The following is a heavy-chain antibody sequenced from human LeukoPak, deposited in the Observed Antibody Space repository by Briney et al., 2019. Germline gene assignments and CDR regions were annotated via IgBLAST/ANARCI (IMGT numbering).Heavy chain of an antibody. CDR2: ISGSGGST. V-gene: IGHV3-23*01. J-gene: IGHJ6*02. CDR1: GFTFSSYA. D-gene: IGHD5-24*01. Sequence: GGSLRLSCAASGFTFSSYAMSWVRQAPGKGLEWVSAISGSGGSTYYADSVKGRFTISRDNSKNTLYLQMNSLRAEDTAVYYCARAAFRDGYNFRYYYYGMDVWGQGTTVTVSS. CDR3: ARAAFRDGYNFRYYYYGMDV.